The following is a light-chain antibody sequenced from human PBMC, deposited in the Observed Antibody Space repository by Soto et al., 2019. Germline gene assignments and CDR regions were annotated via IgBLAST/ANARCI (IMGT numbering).Light chain of an antibody. CDR3: QQCSSTPQT. Sequence: DIQMTQSPSSLSASVGDRVTITCRASQSISSYLDWYRQKPGKAPKLLIYAASSLQSGVPSRFSGSGSGTEFTLAISSLQPEDFATYYCQQCSSTPQTFGGGTKVDIK. V-gene: IGKV1-39*01. CDR1: QSISSY. J-gene: IGKJ4*01. CDR2: AAS.